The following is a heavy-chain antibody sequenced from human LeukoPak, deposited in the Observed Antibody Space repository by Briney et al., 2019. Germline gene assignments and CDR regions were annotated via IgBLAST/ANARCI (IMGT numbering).Heavy chain of an antibody. D-gene: IGHD4-17*01. J-gene: IGHJ4*02. V-gene: IGHV3-15*01. CDR1: GFTFNNSW. CDR3: AKVGHDYGDFYGYYFDY. CDR2: IKTKSDGGTT. Sequence: GGSLRLSCAASGFTFNNSWMSWVRQAPGRGLEWVGRIKTKSDGGTTEYAASVKGRFTISRDDSKTTLYLQMNSLRAEDTAVYYCAKVGHDYGDFYGYYFDYWGQGTLVTVSS.